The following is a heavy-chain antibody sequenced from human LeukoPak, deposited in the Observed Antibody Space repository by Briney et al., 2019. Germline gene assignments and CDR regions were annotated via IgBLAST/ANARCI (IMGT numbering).Heavy chain of an antibody. V-gene: IGHV3-7*01. CDR2: IKQDGSEK. D-gene: IGHD3-9*01. CDR1: GITFSRHW. CDR3: AGGTGWLIDS. J-gene: IGHJ4*02. Sequence: GGSLRLSCVASGITFSRHWMKWVRQAPGKGLEWVANIKQDGSEKFYVDSVKGRFTISRDNAKNSLYLQMTSLRPEDTALYYCAGGTGWLIDSWGQGTLVTVSS.